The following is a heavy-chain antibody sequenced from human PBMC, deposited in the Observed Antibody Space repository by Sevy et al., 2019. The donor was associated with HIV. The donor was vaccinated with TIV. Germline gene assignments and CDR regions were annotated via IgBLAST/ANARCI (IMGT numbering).Heavy chain of an antibody. D-gene: IGHD2-8*02. V-gene: IGHV1-8*01. Sequence: ASVKVSCKASGYTFTSYDINWVRQATGQGLEWMGWMNPNSGNTGYAQNFQGRVTISGNTSISTAYMELSSLRSDDTAVYYCARSLGTRCSGGGCHYYYNGMDVWGQGTTVTVSS. CDR1: GYTFTSYD. J-gene: IGHJ6*02. CDR3: ARSLGTRCSGGGCHYYYNGMDV. CDR2: MNPNSGNT.